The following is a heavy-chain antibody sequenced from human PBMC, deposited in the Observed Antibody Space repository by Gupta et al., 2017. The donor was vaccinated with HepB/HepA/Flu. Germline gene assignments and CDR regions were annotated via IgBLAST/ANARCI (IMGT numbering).Heavy chain of an antibody. J-gene: IGHJ6*03. CDR3: ARVHRSCDTSYCTPYYFYVMDV. V-gene: IGHV3-48*02. CDR1: GFTLSFFN. D-gene: IGHD3-16*01. CDR2: IRFSGADT. Sequence: EEQVVESGGGFLQSGCSLRLSCAASGFTLSFFNMVWVRQAPGQGLEWVSHIRFSGADTSYADSVKGRFTVSRDNDNNSLVLQMNSLRDEDAAVYFCARVHRSCDTSYCTPYYFYVMDVWGKGTTVTVSS.